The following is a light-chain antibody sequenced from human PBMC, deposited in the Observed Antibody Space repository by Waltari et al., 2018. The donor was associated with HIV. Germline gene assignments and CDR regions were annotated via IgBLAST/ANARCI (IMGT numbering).Light chain of an antibody. Sequence: EIVMTQSPATLSVSPGERVTLSCRASQNVITNLAWYQQKFGQAPRLLVYSASSRATGIPARFSGGGSGTEFTLTISSLQSEYFAIYYCQQYNSWPRTFGQGTKVEVK. CDR1: QNVITN. CDR2: SAS. CDR3: QQYNSWPRT. V-gene: IGKV3-15*01. J-gene: IGKJ1*01.